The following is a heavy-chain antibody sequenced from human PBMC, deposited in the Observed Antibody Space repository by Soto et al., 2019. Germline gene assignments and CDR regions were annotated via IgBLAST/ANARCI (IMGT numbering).Heavy chain of an antibody. D-gene: IGHD6-19*01. CDR3: ARASIAVAGLDVCDGMDV. CDR1: GGSFSGYY. CDR2: INHSGST. V-gene: IGHV4-34*01. Sequence: SETLSLTCAVYGGSFSGYYWSWIRQPPGKGLEWIGEINHSGSTNYNPSLKSRVTISVDTSKNQFSLKLSSVTAADTAVYYCARASIAVAGLDVCDGMDVWGQGTTVTVSS. J-gene: IGHJ6*02.